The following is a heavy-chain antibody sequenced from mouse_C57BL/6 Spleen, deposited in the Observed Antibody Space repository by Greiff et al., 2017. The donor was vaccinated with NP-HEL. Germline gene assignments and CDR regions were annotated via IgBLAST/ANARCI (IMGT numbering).Heavy chain of an antibody. CDR2: INPSTGGT. CDR3: ARWERAWFAY. Sequence: EVQLQQSGPELVKPGASVKISCKASGYSFTGYYMNWVKQSPEKSLEWIGEINPSTGGTTYNQKFKAKATLTVDKSSSTAYMQLKSLTSEDSAVYYCARWERAWFAYWGQGTLVTVSA. J-gene: IGHJ3*01. D-gene: IGHD4-1*01. V-gene: IGHV1-42*01. CDR1: GYSFTGYY.